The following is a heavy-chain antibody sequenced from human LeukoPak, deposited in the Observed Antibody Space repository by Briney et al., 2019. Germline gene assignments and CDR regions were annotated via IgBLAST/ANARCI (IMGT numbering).Heavy chain of an antibody. D-gene: IGHD3-3*02. CDR3: ARLSRHDP. CDR2: INHSGST. Sequence: PSETLSLTCAVYGGSFSGYYWSWIRQPPGKGLEWIGEINHSGSTNYNPSLKSRVTISVDTSKNQFSLKLSSVTAADTAVYYCARLSRHDPWGQGTLVTVSS. V-gene: IGHV4-34*01. J-gene: IGHJ5*02. CDR1: GGSFSGYY.